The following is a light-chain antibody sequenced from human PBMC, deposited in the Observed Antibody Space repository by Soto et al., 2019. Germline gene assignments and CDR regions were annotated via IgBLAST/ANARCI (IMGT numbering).Light chain of an antibody. V-gene: IGLV2-14*01. CDR3: SSYTSSSTLAVV. J-gene: IGLJ2*01. CDR1: SSDVGGYNY. CDR2: DVS. Sequence: QSALTQPASVSGSPGQSITISSTGTSSDVGGYNYVSWYQQHPGKAPKLMIYDVSNRPSGVSNCFSGSKSGNTASLTISGLQAEDEADYYCSSYTSSSTLAVVFGGGTQLTVL.